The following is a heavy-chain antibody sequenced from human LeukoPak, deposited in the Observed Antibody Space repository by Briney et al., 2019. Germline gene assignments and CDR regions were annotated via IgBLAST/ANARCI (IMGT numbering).Heavy chain of an antibody. CDR3: ARMGLTGTMLTVFDP. D-gene: IGHD1-7*01. J-gene: IGHJ5*02. CDR1: GYTFTNYF. V-gene: IGHV1-18*01. CDR2: ISAYNGNT. Sequence: ASVKVSCKASGYTFTNYFITWVRQAPGQGLEWMGWISAYNGNTNYAQKLQGRVTMTTDTSMSTAYMELRSLRSDDTAVYYCARMGLTGTMLTVFDPWGQGTLVTVSS.